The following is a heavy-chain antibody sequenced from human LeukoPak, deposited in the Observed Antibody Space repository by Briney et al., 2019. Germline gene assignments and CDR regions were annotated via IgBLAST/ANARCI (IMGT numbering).Heavy chain of an antibody. D-gene: IGHD3-16*01. CDR1: GGSFSGYY. CDR3: ARQWGYFDY. CDR2: INHSGST. Sequence: SETLSLTCAVYGGSFSGYYWSWIRQPPGKGLEWIGEINHSGSTNYNPPLKSRVTISVDTSKNQFSLKLSSVTAADTAVYYCARQWGYFDYWGREPWSPSPQ. J-gene: IGHJ4*02. V-gene: IGHV4-34*01.